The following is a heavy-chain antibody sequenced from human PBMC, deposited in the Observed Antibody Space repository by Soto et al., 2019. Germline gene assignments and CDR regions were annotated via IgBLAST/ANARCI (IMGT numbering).Heavy chain of an antibody. V-gene: IGHV3-30-3*01. Sequence: QVQLVESGGGVVQPGRSLRLSCAASGFTFSSYAMHWVRQAPGKGLEWVAVISYDGSNKYYADSVKGRFTIYRDNSKNTLYLKMNSLRAEDTAVYYCASGGGDYCGQGTLVTVSS. CDR3: ASGGGDY. CDR2: ISYDGSNK. CDR1: GFTFSSYA. D-gene: IGHD2-15*01. J-gene: IGHJ4*02.